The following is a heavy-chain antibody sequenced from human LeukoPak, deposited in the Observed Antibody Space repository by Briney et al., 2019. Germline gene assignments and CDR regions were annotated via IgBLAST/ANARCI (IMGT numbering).Heavy chain of an antibody. V-gene: IGHV3-48*03. Sequence: GGSLRLSCAASGFTFSSYEMNWVRQAPGKGLEWVSYISSSGSTIYYADSVKGRFTISRDNAKNSLYLQMNSLRAEDTAVYYCARYYYDSSGLNWFDSWGQGTLVTVSS. CDR1: GFTFSSYE. J-gene: IGHJ5*01. CDR3: ARYYYDSSGLNWFDS. CDR2: ISSSGSTI. D-gene: IGHD3-22*01.